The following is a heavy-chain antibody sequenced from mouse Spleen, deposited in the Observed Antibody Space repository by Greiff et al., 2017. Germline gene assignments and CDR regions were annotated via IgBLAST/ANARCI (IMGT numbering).Heavy chain of an antibody. J-gene: IGHJ2*01. CDR1: GFTFSSYA. V-gene: IGHV5-9*01. Sequence: EVMLVESGGGLVKLGGSLKLSCAASGFTFSSYAMSWVRQTPEKRLEWVATISSGGGNTYYPDSVKGRFTISRDNAKNTLYLQMSSLKSDDTAMYYCASQRGGDYFDYWGQGTTLTVSS. CDR2: ISSGGGNT. CDR3: ASQRGGDYFDY.